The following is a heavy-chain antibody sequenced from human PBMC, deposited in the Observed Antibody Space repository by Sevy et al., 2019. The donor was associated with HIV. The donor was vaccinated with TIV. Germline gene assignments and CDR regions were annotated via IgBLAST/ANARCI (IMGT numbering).Heavy chain of an antibody. CDR2: IYTSGGT. J-gene: IGHJ4*02. V-gene: IGHV4-4*07. CDR3: ARVHGDYTYFDY. CDR1: GGSISSHY. D-gene: IGHD4-17*01. Sequence: SETLSLTCTVSGGSISSHYWSWIRQPAGKGLEWIGRIYTSGGTNYNPSLKSRVTRSVETSKKQFSLKLSSVTAADTAVYYCARVHGDYTYFDYWGQGTLVTVSS.